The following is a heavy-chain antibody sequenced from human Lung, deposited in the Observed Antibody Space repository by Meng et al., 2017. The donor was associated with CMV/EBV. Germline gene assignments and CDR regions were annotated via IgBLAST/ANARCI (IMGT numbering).Heavy chain of an antibody. Sequence: SVXVSXKTTGGTFASHPISWVRQAPGQRLEWMGRIIPFLDMTNYAQMFPGRISITADRSTSTAYMELNSLKSEDTAIYYCASGYCNGNSCHSAFDMWGPGXRVTVSS. CDR1: GGTFASHP. J-gene: IGHJ3*02. CDR3: ASGYCNGNSCHSAFDM. V-gene: IGHV1-69*02. D-gene: IGHD2-2*03. CDR2: IIPFLDMT.